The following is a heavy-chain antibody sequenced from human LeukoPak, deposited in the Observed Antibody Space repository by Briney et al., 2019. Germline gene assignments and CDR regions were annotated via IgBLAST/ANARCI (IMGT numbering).Heavy chain of an antibody. Sequence: SETLSLTCTVSGGSMSDSYWSWIRQSPGKGLEWIGYVYYVGSTSYNLSLKSRVTISVDTSKRQFSLKLRSVTAADTAVYYCAREVYCGGDCYYYFDSWGQGTLVTVSS. D-gene: IGHD2-21*01. J-gene: IGHJ4*02. CDR3: AREVYCGGDCYYYFDS. CDR2: VYYVGST. CDR1: GGSMSDSY. V-gene: IGHV4-59*01.